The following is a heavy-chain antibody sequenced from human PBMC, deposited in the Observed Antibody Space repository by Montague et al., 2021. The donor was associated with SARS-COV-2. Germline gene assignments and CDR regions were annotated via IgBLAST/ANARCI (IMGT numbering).Heavy chain of an antibody. J-gene: IGHJ6*02. CDR2: IYYSGST. D-gene: IGHD3-3*01. Sequence: SETLSLTCTVSGGSISSSSYYWGWIRQPPGKGLEWIGYIYYSGSTXYNPSLKSRVTIFVETSKNQFSLKLSSVTAADTAVYYCARQPTLDITIFGVVSDYGMDAWGQGTTVTVSS. CDR3: ARQPTLDITIFGVVSDYGMDA. V-gene: IGHV4-39*01. CDR1: GGSISSSSYY.